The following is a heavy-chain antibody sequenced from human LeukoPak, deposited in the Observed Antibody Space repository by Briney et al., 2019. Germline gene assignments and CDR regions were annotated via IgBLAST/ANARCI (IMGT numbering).Heavy chain of an antibody. J-gene: IGHJ3*02. V-gene: IGHV1-2*02. CDR3: ARGGHPEPFDI. D-gene: IGHD1-14*01. CDR1: GYTLTGYY. Sequence: GASVKVSCKASGYTLTGYYVHWVGQAAGQGREWMGWINPNSGGTNYAQKFQGRVTMTRDTSISTAYLELSRLRSDDTAVYYCARGGHPEPFDIWGQGTMVTVSS. CDR2: INPNSGGT.